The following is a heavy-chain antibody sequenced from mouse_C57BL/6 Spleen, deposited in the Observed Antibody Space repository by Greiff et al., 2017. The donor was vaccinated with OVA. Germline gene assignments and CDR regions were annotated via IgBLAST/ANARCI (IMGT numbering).Heavy chain of an antibody. CDR3: TLHYYGSRADY. CDR1: GFNIKDYY. D-gene: IGHD1-1*01. Sequence: EVKLQESGAELVRPGASVKLSCTASGFNIKDYYMHWVKQRPEQGLEWIGRIDPEDGDTEYAPKFQGKATMTADTSSNTAYLQLSSLTSEDTAVYYCTLHYYGSRADYWGQGTTLTVSS. V-gene: IGHV14-1*01. CDR2: IDPEDGDT. J-gene: IGHJ2*01.